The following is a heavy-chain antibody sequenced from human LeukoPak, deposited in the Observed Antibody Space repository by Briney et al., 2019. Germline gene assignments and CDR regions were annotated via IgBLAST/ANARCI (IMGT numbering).Heavy chain of an antibody. V-gene: IGHV1-18*01. CDR2: ISAYNGNT. Sequence: ASVTVSCKASGYTFTSYGISWVRQAPGQGLEWMGWISAYNGNTNYAQKLQGRVTMTTDTSTSTAYMELRSLRSDDTAVYYCARLDYYDYVWGSYSYYYYMDVWSKGTTVTVSS. CDR1: GYTFTSYG. CDR3: ARLDYYDYVWGSYSYYYYMDV. D-gene: IGHD3-16*01. J-gene: IGHJ6*03.